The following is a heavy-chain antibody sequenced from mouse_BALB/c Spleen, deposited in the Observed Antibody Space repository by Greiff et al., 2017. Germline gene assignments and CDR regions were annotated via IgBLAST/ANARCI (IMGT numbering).Heavy chain of an antibody. CDR2: IDPANGNT. CDR3: AREGYGNYLFAY. CDR1: GFNIKDTY. V-gene: IGHV14-3*02. Sequence: EVKLLESGAELVKPGASVKLSCTASGFNIKDTYMHWVKQRPEQGLEWIGRIDPANGNTKYDPKFQGKATITADTSSNTAYLQLSSLTSEDTAVYYCAREGYGNYLFAYWGQGTLVTVSA. J-gene: IGHJ3*01. D-gene: IGHD2-10*02.